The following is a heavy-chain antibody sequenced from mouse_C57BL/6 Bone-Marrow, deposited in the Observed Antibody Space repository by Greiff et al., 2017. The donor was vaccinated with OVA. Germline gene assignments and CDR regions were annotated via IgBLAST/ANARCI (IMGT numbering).Heavy chain of an antibody. CDR3: ARSDYGNGGFAH. CDR1: GYTFTSYG. V-gene: IGHV1-81*01. Sequence: QVPLQQSGAELARPGASVKLSCKASGYTFTSYGISWVKQRTGQGLEWIGEIYPRSGNTYYNEKFKGKATLTADKSSSTAYMELRSLTSEDSAVYFCARSDYGNGGFAHWGQGTLVTGSA. CDR2: IYPRSGNT. J-gene: IGHJ3*01. D-gene: IGHD2-1*01.